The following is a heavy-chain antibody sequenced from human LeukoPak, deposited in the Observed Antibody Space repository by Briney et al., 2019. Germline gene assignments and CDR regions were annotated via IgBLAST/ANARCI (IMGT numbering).Heavy chain of an antibody. CDR1: GFTFSSYA. CDR2: ISGSGGST. J-gene: IGHJ1*01. D-gene: IGHD3-22*01. CDR3: ANGDFYYDSSGYYRTLEYFQH. Sequence: GGSLRLSCAASGFTFSSYAMSWVRQAPGKGLEWVSAISGSGGSTYYADSVKGRFTISRDNSKNTLYLQMNSLRAVDTAVYYCANGDFYYDSSGYYRTLEYFQHWGQGTLVTVSS. V-gene: IGHV3-23*01.